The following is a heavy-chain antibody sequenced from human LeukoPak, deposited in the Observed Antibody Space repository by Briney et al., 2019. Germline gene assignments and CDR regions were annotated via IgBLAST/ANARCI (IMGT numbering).Heavy chain of an antibody. D-gene: IGHD3-16*01. CDR3: ARPRRFRGVFDL. J-gene: IGHJ2*01. CDR1: GGSISSYY. V-gene: IGHV4-59*01. CDR2: IYYSGST. Sequence: SETLSLTCTVSGGSISSYYWSWNRQPPGKGLEWIGYIYYSGSTNYNPSLKSRVTISVDTSKNQFSLKLSSVTAADTAVYYCARPRRFRGVFDLWGRGTLVTVSS.